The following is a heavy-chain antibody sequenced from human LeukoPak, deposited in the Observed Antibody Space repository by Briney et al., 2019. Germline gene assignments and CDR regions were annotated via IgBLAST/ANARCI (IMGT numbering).Heavy chain of an antibody. J-gene: IGHJ4*02. Sequence: PGGSLRLACAASGFTFSGSAMHWVRQASGKGLEWVGRIRGKANSYATAYAASVKGRFTISRDDSKNTAYLQMNSLKTEDTAVYYCTRPEYYYDSSGYRDWGQGTLVTVS. V-gene: IGHV3-73*01. CDR1: GFTFSGSA. CDR3: TRPEYYYDSSGYRD. D-gene: IGHD3-22*01. CDR2: IRGKANSYAT.